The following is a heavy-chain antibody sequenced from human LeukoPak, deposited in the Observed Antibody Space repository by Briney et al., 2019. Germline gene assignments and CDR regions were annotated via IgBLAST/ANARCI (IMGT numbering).Heavy chain of an antibody. CDR2: INHRGST. Sequence: KSSETLSLTCAVYGGSFSGYYWSWIRQPPGKGLEWIGEINHRGSTNYNPSLESRVTISVDTSKNQFSLKLNSVTAADTAVYYCARGRYLTTGGGAAAGFLDYWGQGTLVTVSS. CDR1: GGSFSGYY. D-gene: IGHD6-13*01. CDR3: ARGRYLTTGGGAAAGFLDY. V-gene: IGHV4-34*01. J-gene: IGHJ4*02.